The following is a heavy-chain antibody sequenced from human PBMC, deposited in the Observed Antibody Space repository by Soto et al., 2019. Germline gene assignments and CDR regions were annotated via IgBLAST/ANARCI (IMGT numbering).Heavy chain of an antibody. Sequence: SVKVSCKASGVTFSSYAISWVRQAPGQGLEWMGGIIPIFGTANYAQKFQGRVTITADKSTSTAYMELSSLRSEDTAVYYCATPTERGTTFWSGYNYYYGMDVWGQGTTVTVSS. V-gene: IGHV1-69*06. CDR1: GVTFSSYA. CDR3: ATPTERGTTFWSGYNYYYGMDV. CDR2: IIPIFGTA. D-gene: IGHD3-3*01. J-gene: IGHJ6*02.